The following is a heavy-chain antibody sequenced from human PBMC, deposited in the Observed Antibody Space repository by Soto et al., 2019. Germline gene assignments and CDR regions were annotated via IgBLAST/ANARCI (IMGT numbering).Heavy chain of an antibody. D-gene: IGHD6-19*01. Sequence: SETLSLTCTVSGGSISGYYWTWIRQPPGKGLEWIGYIFYSGVTNYNPSLKSRVTLSIDTSKNQFSLKLRSVTAADTAVYYCARVGSSGWSPDYWGRGTLVTVLL. J-gene: IGHJ4*02. CDR2: IFYSGVT. CDR3: ARVGSSGWSPDY. V-gene: IGHV4-59*01. CDR1: GGSISGYY.